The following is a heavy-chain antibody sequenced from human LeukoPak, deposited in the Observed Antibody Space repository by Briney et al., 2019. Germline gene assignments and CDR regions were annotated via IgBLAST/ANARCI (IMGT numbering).Heavy chain of an antibody. Sequence: SVKVSCEASGGTFSSYAISWVRQAPGQGLEWMGGIIPIFGTGNYAQKFQGRVTITADESTSTAYMELSSLRSEDTAVYYCARVLVVVVPAAHGSGGWFDPWGQGTLVTVSS. CDR1: GGTFSSYA. CDR3: ARVLVVVVPAAHGSGGWFDP. V-gene: IGHV1-69*13. CDR2: IIPIFGTG. J-gene: IGHJ5*02. D-gene: IGHD2-2*01.